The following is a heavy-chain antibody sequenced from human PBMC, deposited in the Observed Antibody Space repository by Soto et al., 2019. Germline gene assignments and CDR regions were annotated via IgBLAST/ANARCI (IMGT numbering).Heavy chain of an antibody. D-gene: IGHD5-12*01. Sequence: GSLRLSCAASGFTFSSYAMHWVRQAPGKGLEWVAVISYDGSNKYYADSVKGRFTISRDNSKNTLYLQMNSLRAEDTAVYYCARDPYVDIVATTIPIYGMDVWGQGTTVTVSS. CDR1: GFTFSSYA. J-gene: IGHJ6*02. V-gene: IGHV3-30-3*01. CDR2: ISYDGSNK. CDR3: ARDPYVDIVATTIPIYGMDV.